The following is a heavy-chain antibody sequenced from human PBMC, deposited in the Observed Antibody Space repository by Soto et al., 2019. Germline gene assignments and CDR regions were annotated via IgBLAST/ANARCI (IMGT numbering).Heavy chain of an antibody. J-gene: IGHJ6*03. D-gene: IGHD3-10*01. Sequence: EVQLVESGGGLVQPGGSLRLSCAASGFTFSSHWMSWVRQAPGKGLEWVANIKQDGSEIYYVDSVKGRFTISRDNAKNSLYLQMNSLRAEDTAVYYCARVKELQWFGELPYRDTSFYMDVWGKGTTVTVSS. CDR1: GFTFSSHW. CDR3: ARVKELQWFGELPYRDTSFYMDV. CDR2: IKQDGSEI. V-gene: IGHV3-7*01.